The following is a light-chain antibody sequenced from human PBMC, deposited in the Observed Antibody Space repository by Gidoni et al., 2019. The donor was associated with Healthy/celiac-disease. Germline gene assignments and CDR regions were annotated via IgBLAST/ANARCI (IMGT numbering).Light chain of an antibody. CDR1: SSDVGGYNY. CDR3: SSYTSSSTWV. V-gene: IGLV2-14*01. CDR2: EVS. J-gene: IGLJ3*02. Sequence: QSALTQPAPVSGSPGQSITISCTGTSSDVGGYNYVSWYQQPPGKAPKLMIYEVSNRPSGVSNRFSGSKSGNTASLTISGLQAEDEADYYCSSYTSSSTWVFGGGTKLTVL.